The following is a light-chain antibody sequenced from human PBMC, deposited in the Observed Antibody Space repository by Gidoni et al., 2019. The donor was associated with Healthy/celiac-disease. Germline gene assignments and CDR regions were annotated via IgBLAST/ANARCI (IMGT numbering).Light chain of an antibody. CDR3: QQYGSLLT. Sequence: DIVLTQSPVTLSLSPGERATLSCRASQCVSSSYLAGYQQKPGQAPSLLIYGASSKATGIPDRCSGGGCGTDFTLTISRLEPEDFAVYYCQQYGSLLTFGGGTKVEIK. CDR1: QCVSSSY. J-gene: IGKJ4*01. V-gene: IGKV3-20*01. CDR2: GAS.